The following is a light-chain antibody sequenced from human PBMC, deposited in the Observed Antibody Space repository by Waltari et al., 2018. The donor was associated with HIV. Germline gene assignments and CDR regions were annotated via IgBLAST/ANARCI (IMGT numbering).Light chain of an antibody. CDR1: TSNIGKNY. V-gene: IGLV1-51*01. Sequence: QSVLTQPPSLSAAPGQKVTISCSGSTSNIGKNYVSWYQQVPETAPQLIIYDNNKRPSGIPDRFSGSKSGTSATLAITGLRTGDEADYYCGTWDCSVGAGVFGGGTKLTVL. J-gene: IGLJ3*02. CDR2: DNN. CDR3: GTWDCSVGAGV.